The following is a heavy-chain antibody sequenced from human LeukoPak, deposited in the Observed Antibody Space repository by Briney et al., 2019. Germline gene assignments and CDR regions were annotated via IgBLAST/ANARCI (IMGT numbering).Heavy chain of an antibody. CDR1: GGSISSYY. CDR3: ASYGDYVGGPWS. J-gene: IGHJ4*02. D-gene: IGHD4-17*01. V-gene: IGHV4-59*08. Sequence: KPSETLSLTCTVSGGSISSYYWSWIRQPPGKGLEWIGYIYYSGSTNYNPSLKSRVTISVDTSKNQFSLKLSSVTAADTAVYYCASYGDYVGGPWSWGQGTLVTVSS. CDR2: IYYSGST.